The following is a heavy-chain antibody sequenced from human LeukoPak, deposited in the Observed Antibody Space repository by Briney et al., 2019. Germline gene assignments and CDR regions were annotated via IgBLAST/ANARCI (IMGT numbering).Heavy chain of an antibody. CDR2: VSGADGTT. Sequence: GGSLRLSCAASGFTFSAYGMSWVRQSPRKGLEWVSGVSGADGTTYYADSVKGRFTISRDNSKNTLYLQMNSLRAEDTAVYYCAKDSLYCGGDCYYPTFDYWGQGTLVTVSS. V-gene: IGHV3-23*01. J-gene: IGHJ4*02. D-gene: IGHD2-21*02. CDR1: GFTFSAYG. CDR3: AKDSLYCGGDCYYPTFDY.